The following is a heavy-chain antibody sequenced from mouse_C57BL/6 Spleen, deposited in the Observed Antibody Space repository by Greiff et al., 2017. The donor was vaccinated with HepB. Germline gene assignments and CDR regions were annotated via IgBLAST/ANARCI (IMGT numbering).Heavy chain of an antibody. CDR3: ARGDDGYGPMSD. V-gene: IGHV1-52*01. CDR2: IDPSDSET. Sequence: VKLQQPGAELVRPGSSVKLSCKASGYTFTSYWMHWVKQRPIQGLEWIGNIDPSDSETHYNQKFKDKATLTVDKSSSTAYMQLSSLTSEDSAVYYCARGDDGYGPMSDWGQGTSVTVSS. J-gene: IGHJ4*01. CDR1: GYTFTSYW. D-gene: IGHD2-3*01.